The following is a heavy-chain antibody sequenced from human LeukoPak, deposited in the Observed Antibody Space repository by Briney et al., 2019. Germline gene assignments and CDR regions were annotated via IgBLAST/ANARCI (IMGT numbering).Heavy chain of an antibody. V-gene: IGHV3-23*01. J-gene: IGHJ6*03. CDR1: GFTFSSYG. D-gene: IGHD6-13*01. CDR3: AKDGYSSSWYCYYYYYMDV. CDR2: ISGSGGST. Sequence: GGSLRLSCAASGFTFSSYGMSWVRQAPGKGLDWVSAISGSGGSTYYADSAKGRFTISRDNSKNTLYLKMNSLRAQGTAGYYCAKDGYSSSWYCYYYYYMDVWDKGTTVTISS.